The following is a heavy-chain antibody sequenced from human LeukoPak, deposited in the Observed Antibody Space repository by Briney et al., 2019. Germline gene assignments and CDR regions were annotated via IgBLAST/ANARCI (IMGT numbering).Heavy chain of an antibody. V-gene: IGHV4-34*01. CDR1: GGSFSGYY. D-gene: IGHD5-18*01. CDR2: INHSGST. CDR3: ARGRVDTATSARIDY. Sequence: SETLSLTCAVYGGSFSGYYWSWIRQPPGKGLEWIGEINHSGSTNYNPSLKSRVTISVDTSKNQFSLKLSSVTAADTAVYYRARGRVDTATSARIDYWGQGTLVTVSS. J-gene: IGHJ4*02.